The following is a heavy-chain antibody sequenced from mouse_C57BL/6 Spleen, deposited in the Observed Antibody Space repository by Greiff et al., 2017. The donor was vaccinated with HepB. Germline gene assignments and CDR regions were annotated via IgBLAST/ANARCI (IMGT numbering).Heavy chain of an antibody. J-gene: IGHJ2*01. D-gene: IGHD2-4*01. Sequence: EVQLQQSGPELVKPGASVKISCKASGYTFTDYYMNWVKQSHGKSLEWIGDINPNNGGTSYNQKFKGKATLTVDKSSSTAYMELRSLTSEDSAVYYCARSGTYDYDGRDYFDDWGQGTTLTVSS. CDR3: ARSGTYDYDGRDYFDD. V-gene: IGHV1-26*01. CDR2: INPNNGGT. CDR1: GYTFTDYY.